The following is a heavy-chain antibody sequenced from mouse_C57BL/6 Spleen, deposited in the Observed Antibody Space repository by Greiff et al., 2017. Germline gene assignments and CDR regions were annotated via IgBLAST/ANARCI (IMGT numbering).Heavy chain of an antibody. V-gene: IGHV5-12*01. CDR2: ISNGGGST. CDR1: GFTFSDYY. Sequence: EVQVVESGGGLVQPGGSLKLSCAASGFTFSDYYMYWVRQTPEKRLEWVAYISNGGGSTYYPDTVKGRFTISRDNAKNTLYLQMSRLKTEDTAMYYCARKNYSNDDAMDYWGQGTSVTVSS. J-gene: IGHJ4*01. CDR3: ARKNYSNDDAMDY. D-gene: IGHD2-12*01.